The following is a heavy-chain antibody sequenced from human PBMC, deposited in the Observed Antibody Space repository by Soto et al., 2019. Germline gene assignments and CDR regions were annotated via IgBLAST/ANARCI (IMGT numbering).Heavy chain of an antibody. V-gene: IGHV3-30*03. D-gene: IGHD2-15*01. CDR1: GFTFSSYG. CDR2: ISYDGSNK. J-gene: IGHJ4*02. Sequence: PGGSLRLSCAASGFTFSSYGMHWVRQAPGKGLEWVAVISYDGSNKYYADSVKGRFTISRDNSKNTLYLQMNSLRAEGTAVYYCASTVSVAAPHWGQGTLVTVSS. CDR3: ASTVSVAAPH.